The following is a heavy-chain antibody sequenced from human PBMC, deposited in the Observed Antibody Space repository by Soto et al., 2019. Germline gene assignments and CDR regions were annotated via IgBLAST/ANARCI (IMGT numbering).Heavy chain of an antibody. V-gene: IGHV4-34*01. J-gene: IGHJ3*02. CDR1: GGSFSGYY. D-gene: IGHD5-12*01. CDR2: INHSGST. CDR3: ARGATERDAFDI. Sequence: SETLSLTCAVYGGSFSGYYWSWIRQPPGKGLEWIGEINHSGSTNYNPSLKSRVTISVDTSKNQFSLKLSSVTAADTAVYYCARGATERDAFDIWGQGTMVTVSS.